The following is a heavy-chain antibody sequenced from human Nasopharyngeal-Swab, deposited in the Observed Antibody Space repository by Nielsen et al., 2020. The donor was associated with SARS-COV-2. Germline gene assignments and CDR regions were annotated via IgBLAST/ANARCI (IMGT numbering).Heavy chain of an antibody. CDR2: INPDGSAK. D-gene: IGHD3-9*01. V-gene: IGHV3-7*01. J-gene: IGHJ4*02. Sequence: GESLKISCATSGINFNGHSMSWVRQPPGKGLEWLAKINPDGSAKFYDDSVRGRFTISRDNAQSSLFLQMNSLTVDDTGVYYCAREYFFRLDSWGQGTLVTVSS. CDR3: AREYFFRLDS. CDR1: GINFNGHS.